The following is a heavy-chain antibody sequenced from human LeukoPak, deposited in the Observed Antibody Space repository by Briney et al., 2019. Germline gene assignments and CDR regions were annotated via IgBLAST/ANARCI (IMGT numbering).Heavy chain of an antibody. CDR2: IIPLFGTA. CDR1: GGTFSNYA. V-gene: IGHV1-69*13. Sequence: SVKVSCKASGGTFSNYAINWVRQAPGQGLEWMGGIIPLFGTANYAQKFQGRVTITADESTSTAYLELNSLRSEDTAVFYCARASPNDYGDPYYFDYWGQGTLVTVSS. D-gene: IGHD4-17*01. J-gene: IGHJ4*02. CDR3: ARASPNDYGDPYYFDY.